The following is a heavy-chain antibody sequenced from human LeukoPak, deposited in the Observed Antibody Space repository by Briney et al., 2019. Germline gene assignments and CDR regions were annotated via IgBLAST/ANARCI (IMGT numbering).Heavy chain of an antibody. V-gene: IGHV4-39*07. Sequence: SETLSLTCSVSGDSISSSSYYWGWIRQPPGKGLEWIGSIYYSGSTYYNPSLKSRVTISVDTSKNQFSLKLSSVTAADTAVYYCARDVAYYYDSSGRFDYWGQGTLVTVSS. J-gene: IGHJ4*02. D-gene: IGHD3-22*01. CDR2: IYYSGST. CDR3: ARDVAYYYDSSGRFDY. CDR1: GDSISSSSYY.